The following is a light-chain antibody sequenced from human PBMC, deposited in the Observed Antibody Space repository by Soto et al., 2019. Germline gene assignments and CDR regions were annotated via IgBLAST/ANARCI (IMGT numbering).Light chain of an antibody. Sequence: EIGLAQSPATLSLSPGERATLSCRASQSVYNSLAWFQQKPGQAPRLLIYDASNMSTVIPARFSGSGSGTDFTLTISRLEPEDFVVYYCQQYGSSSWTFGQGTKVDIK. J-gene: IGKJ1*01. CDR3: QQYGSSSWT. CDR2: DAS. V-gene: IGKV3-11*01. CDR1: QSVYNS.